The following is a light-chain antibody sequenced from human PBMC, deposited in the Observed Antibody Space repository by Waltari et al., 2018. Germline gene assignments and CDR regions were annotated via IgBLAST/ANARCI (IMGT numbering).Light chain of an antibody. J-gene: IGKJ3*01. CDR2: DAS. CDR1: QDIASA. V-gene: IGKV1D-13*01. Sequence: AIQLTQSPSSLSASVGPRITIPCRASQDIASALAWYVQKPGKAPQLLIYDASTLESGVPSRFSGSGSGTDFTLSISGLQPEDFATYYCQQFINYPLTFGPGTTVDIK. CDR3: QQFINYPLT.